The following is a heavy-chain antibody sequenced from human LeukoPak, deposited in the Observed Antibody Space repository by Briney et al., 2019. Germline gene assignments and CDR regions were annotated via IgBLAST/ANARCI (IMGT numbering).Heavy chain of an antibody. J-gene: IGHJ3*02. CDR1: GGSISSSSYY. V-gene: IGHV4-39*01. CDR2: NYYSGST. CDR3: ARGPLGAMIVAATRNAFDI. Sequence: PSETLSLTCTVSGGSISSSSYYWGWIRQPPGKGLEWIGSNYYSGSTYYNPSLKSRVTISVDTSKNQFSLKLSSVTAADTAVYYCARGPLGAMIVAATRNAFDIWGQGTMVTVSS. D-gene: IGHD3-22*01.